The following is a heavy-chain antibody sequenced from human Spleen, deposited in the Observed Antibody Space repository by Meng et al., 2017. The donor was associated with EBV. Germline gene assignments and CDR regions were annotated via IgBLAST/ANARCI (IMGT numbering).Heavy chain of an antibody. V-gene: IGHV4-30-4*01. J-gene: IGHJ4*02. CDR1: GGSIHRGGYS. D-gene: IGHD1-14*01. CDR3: AGRDHAPLY. CDR2: INYSGTT. Sequence: QGHWQESGPGLVKHSQTLSLTCAVSGGSIHRGGYSWSWIRQPPGKGLEWIGNINYSGTTYYNPSLKSRVTISIDMSKNHFSLKLSSVTAADTAVYYCAGRDHAPLYWGQGALVTVSS.